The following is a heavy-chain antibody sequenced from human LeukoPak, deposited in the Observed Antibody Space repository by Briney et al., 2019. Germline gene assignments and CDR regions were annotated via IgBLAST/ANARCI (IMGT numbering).Heavy chain of an antibody. CDR3: ARGWNAHSGWSWFDP. V-gene: IGHV1-18*01. D-gene: IGHD6-19*01. CDR2: TSAYNGNT. J-gene: IGHJ5*02. Sequence: ASVKVSCKASGYTFTSYGISWVRQAPGQGLEWMGWTSAYNGNTNYAQKLQGRVTMTTDTSTSTAYMELRSLRSDDTAVYYCARGWNAHSGWSWFDPWGQGTLVTVPS. CDR1: GYTFTSYG.